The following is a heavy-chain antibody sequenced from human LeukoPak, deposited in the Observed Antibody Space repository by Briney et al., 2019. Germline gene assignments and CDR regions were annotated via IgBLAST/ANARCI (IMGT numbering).Heavy chain of an antibody. Sequence: GGSLRLSCAASGFTFSSYWMYWVRQAPGKGLVWVSRINSDGSSTSYADSVKGRFTISRDNAKNTLYLQMNSLRAEDTAVYYCAREGGAYTYGNWFDPWGQGTLVTVSS. D-gene: IGHD3-16*01. J-gene: IGHJ5*02. V-gene: IGHV3-74*01. CDR1: GFTFSSYW. CDR3: AREGGAYTYGNWFDP. CDR2: INSDGSST.